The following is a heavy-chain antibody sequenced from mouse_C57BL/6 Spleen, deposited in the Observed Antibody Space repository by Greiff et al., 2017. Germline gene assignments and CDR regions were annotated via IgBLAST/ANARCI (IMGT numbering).Heavy chain of an antibody. CDR3: ARGPSYDGYYWYFDV. CDR2: FHPYNDDT. V-gene: IGHV1-47*01. D-gene: IGHD2-3*01. J-gene: IGHJ1*03. Sequence: VQLQQSGAELVKPGASVKMSCKASGYTFTTYPIEWMKQNHGKSLEWIGNFHPYNDDTKYNEKFKGKATLTVEKSSSTVYLELSRLTSDDSAVYYCARGPSYDGYYWYFDVWGTGTTVTVSS. CDR1: GYTFTTYP.